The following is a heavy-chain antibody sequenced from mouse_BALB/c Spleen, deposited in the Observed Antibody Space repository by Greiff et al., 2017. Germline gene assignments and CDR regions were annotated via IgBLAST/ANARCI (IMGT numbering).Heavy chain of an antibody. CDR2: IYPYNGGT. V-gene: IGHV1S29*02. Sequence: VQLQQSGPELVKPGASVKISCKASGYTFTDYNMHWVKQSHGKSLEWIGYIYPYNGGTGYNQKFKSKATLTVDNSSSTAYMELRSLTSEDSAVYYCARIYYDYDGVAYWGQGTLVTVSA. D-gene: IGHD2-4*01. J-gene: IGHJ3*01. CDR1: GYTFTDYN. CDR3: ARIYYDYDGVAY.